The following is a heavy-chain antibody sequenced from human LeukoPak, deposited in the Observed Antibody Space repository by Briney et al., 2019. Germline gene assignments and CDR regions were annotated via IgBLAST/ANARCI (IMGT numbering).Heavy chain of an antibody. CDR2: IYYSGST. Sequence: SETLSLTCTVSGVSISSYYWSWIRQPPGKGLELIGYIYYSGSTNYNPSLKSRVTISVDTSKNQLFLKLSSVTAADTAVYYCARFSVAAAGTGWFDPWGQGTLVTVSA. CDR1: GVSISSYY. J-gene: IGHJ5*02. V-gene: IGHV4-59*01. D-gene: IGHD6-13*01. CDR3: ARFSVAAAGTGWFDP.